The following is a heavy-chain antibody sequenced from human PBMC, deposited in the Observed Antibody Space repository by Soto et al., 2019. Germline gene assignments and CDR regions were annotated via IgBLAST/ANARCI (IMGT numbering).Heavy chain of an antibody. Sequence: QVQLQQWGAGLLKPSETLSLTCAVYGGSFSGYYWSWIRQPPGKGLELVGEINHSGSTNYNPSLNSRVNISVDMSKNQLSLKLSSVTAADTAVYYSASGKNLVVAATTATGGWFDPWGQGNLVTVFS. CDR1: GGSFSGYY. CDR2: INHSGST. D-gene: IGHD2-15*01. V-gene: IGHV4-34*01. J-gene: IGHJ5*02. CDR3: ASGKNLVVAATTATGGWFDP.